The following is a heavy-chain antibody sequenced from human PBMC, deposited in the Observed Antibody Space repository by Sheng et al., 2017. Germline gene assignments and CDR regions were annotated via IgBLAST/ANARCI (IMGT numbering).Heavy chain of an antibody. D-gene: IGHD6-13*01. Sequence: QVQLVQSGAEVKKPGSSVKVSCKASGGTFSSYAISWVRQAPGQELEWMGGIIPIFGTANYAQKFQGRVTITADESTSTAYMELSSLRSEDTAVYYCARSGFSGYSSSWSSIFDYWGQGTLVTVSS. CDR2: IIPIFGTA. J-gene: IGHJ4*02. CDR3: ARSGFSGYSSSWSSIFDY. CDR1: GGTFSSYA. V-gene: IGHV1-69*13.